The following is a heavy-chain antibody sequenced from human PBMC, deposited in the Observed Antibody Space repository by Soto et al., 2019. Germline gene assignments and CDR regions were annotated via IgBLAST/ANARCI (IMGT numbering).Heavy chain of an antibody. CDR2: ISAYNGNT. CDR1: GYTFTSYG. D-gene: IGHD2-2*01. Sequence: ASVKVSCKASGYTFTSYGISWVRQAPGQGLEWMGWISAYNGNTNYAQKLQGRVTMTTDTSTSTAYMELRSLGSDDTAVYYCARDPHPRRGTVVVPAATYYYGMDVWGQGTTVTVSS. J-gene: IGHJ6*02. CDR3: ARDPHPRRGTVVVPAATYYYGMDV. V-gene: IGHV1-18*04.